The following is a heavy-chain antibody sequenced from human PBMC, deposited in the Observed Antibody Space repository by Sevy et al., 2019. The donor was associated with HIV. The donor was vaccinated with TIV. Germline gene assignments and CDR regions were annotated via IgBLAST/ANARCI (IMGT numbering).Heavy chain of an antibody. CDR3: AKYSNLRFFDY. CDR1: GLTFTNAW. V-gene: IGHV3-15*01. Sequence: GGSLRLSCAASGLTFTNAWMSWVRQTPGKGLEWVGLIKSKADGGTTDYAAPAKGRFTISRDDSKKMLFLQMDSLKTEVTAVYYCAKYSNLRFFDYWGQGTLVTVSS. J-gene: IGHJ4*02. D-gene: IGHD6-13*01. CDR2: IKSKADGGTT.